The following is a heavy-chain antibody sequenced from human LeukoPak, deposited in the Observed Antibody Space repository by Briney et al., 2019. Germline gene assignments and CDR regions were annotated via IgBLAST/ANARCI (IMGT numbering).Heavy chain of an antibody. D-gene: IGHD6-19*01. J-gene: IGHJ4*02. Sequence: PSETLSLTCTVSGGSVSSGSYYWSWIRQPPGKGLEWIGYIYYSGSTNYNPSLKSRVTISVDTSKNQFSLKLSSVTAADTDVYYCARAGDSSGTYYFDYWGQGTLVTVSS. CDR3: ARAGDSSGTYYFDY. CDR1: GGSVSSGSYY. CDR2: IYYSGST. V-gene: IGHV4-61*01.